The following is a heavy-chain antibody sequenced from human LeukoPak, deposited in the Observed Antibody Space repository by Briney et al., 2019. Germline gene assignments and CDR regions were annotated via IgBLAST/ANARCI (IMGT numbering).Heavy chain of an antibody. V-gene: IGHV1-18*04. CDR3: ARGSYYYDSSGYLDYFDY. CDR2: ISAYNGNT. D-gene: IGHD3-22*01. CDR1: GYTFTGYY. Sequence: ASVKVSCKASGYTFTGYYMHWVRQAPGQGLEWMGWISAYNGNTNYAQKLQGRVTMTTDTSTSTAYMELRSLRSDDTAVYYCARGSYYYDSSGYLDYFDYWGQGTLVTVSS. J-gene: IGHJ4*02.